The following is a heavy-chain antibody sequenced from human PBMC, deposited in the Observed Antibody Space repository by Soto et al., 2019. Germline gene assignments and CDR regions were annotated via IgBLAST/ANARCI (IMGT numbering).Heavy chain of an antibody. J-gene: IGHJ6*02. Sequence: PGESLKISCKGAVATYSIAWVRQLPGKGLEWMGIICPLNSETRYSPSFQGQVTISADKSIDTAYLQWSSLKASDTATYYCARPSNGYSGYDYRRSYYYALDVWGQGTTVTVSS. V-gene: IGHV5-51*01. CDR3: ARPSNGYSGYDYRRSYYYALDV. D-gene: IGHD5-12*01. CDR1: VATYS. CDR2: ICPLNSET.